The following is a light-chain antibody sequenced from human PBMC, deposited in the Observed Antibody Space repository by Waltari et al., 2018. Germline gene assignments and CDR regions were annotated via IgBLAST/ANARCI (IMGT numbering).Light chain of an antibody. CDR3: CSYAGRNIWV. J-gene: IGLJ3*02. Sequence: QSALTQPAPVSGSPGQSITIPCTGTSSDVGFYNLVSWYQQHPGKAPELVVYEVISRPSGVSNRFSGSKSGNTASLTISGLQAEDEADYYCCSYAGRNIWVFGGGTKLTVL. V-gene: IGLV2-23*02. CDR1: SSDVGFYNL. CDR2: EVI.